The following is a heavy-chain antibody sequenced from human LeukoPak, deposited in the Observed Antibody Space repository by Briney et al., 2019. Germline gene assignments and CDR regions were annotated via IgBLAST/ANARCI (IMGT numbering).Heavy chain of an antibody. Sequence: PSETLSLTCTVSGGSISSYYWSWIRQPPGKGLEWIGYIYYSGSTNYNPSLKSRVTISVDTSKNQFSLKLSSVTAADTAVYYCARGRGVDPTTERIAAAGVFDYWGQGTLVTVSS. CDR2: IYYSGST. CDR1: GGSISSYY. J-gene: IGHJ4*02. D-gene: IGHD6-13*01. V-gene: IGHV4-59*01. CDR3: ARGRGVDPTTERIAAAGVFDY.